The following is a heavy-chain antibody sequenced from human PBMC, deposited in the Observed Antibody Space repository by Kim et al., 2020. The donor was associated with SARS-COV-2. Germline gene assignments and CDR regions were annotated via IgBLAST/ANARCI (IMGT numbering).Heavy chain of an antibody. Sequence: GGSLRLSCAASGFTFSSYAMHWVRQAPGKGLEWVAVISYDGSNKYYADSVKGRFTISRDNSKNTLYLQMNSLRAEDTAVYYCARWMGTPVVPAAIGIDYWGQGTLVTVSS. CDR2: ISYDGSNK. CDR1: GFTFSSYA. J-gene: IGHJ4*02. V-gene: IGHV3-30-3*01. D-gene: IGHD2-2*02. CDR3: ARWMGTPVVPAAIGIDY.